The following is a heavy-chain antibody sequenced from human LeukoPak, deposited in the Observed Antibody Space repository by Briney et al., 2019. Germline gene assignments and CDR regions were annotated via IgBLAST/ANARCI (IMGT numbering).Heavy chain of an antibody. CDR2: ISSSSSYT. CDR1: GFTFSDYY. V-gene: IGHV3-11*06. D-gene: IGHD3-16*01. Sequence: GGSLRLSCAASGFTFSDYYMSCIRQAPGKGLGWVSYISSSSSYTNYAHSVKGRFTISRDNAKNSLYLQMNSLRAEDTAVYYCARASPYASYDYWRQGTLVTVSS. J-gene: IGHJ4*02. CDR3: ARASPYASYDY.